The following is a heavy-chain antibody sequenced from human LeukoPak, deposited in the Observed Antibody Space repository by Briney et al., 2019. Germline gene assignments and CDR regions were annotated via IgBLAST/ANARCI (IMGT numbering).Heavy chain of an antibody. D-gene: IGHD6-13*01. V-gene: IGHV4-39*01. CDR2: IYDSGTT. CDR3: ASLGPYSSTWYGDY. J-gene: IGHJ4*01. Sequence: SETLSLTCTVSAGAITRTSYFWGWIRQSPGKGLEWIGSIYDSGTTYYNPSLKSRVTISVDTSKNQFSLHLNSVTAADTAVYYCASLGPYSSTWYGDYWGHGTQVTVSS. CDR1: AGAITRTSYF.